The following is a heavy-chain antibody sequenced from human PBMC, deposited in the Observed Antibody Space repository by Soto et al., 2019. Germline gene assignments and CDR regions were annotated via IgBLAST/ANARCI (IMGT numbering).Heavy chain of an antibody. V-gene: IGHV3-7*01. D-gene: IGHD4-17*01. J-gene: IGHJ6*02. CDR2: IKQDGSEK. CDR3: ARDSDYGEDYYYGMDV. CDR1: GFIFNNYW. Sequence: SLRLSCAASGFIFNNYWMSWVRQAPGKGLEWVANIKQDGSEKYYVDSVKGRFTISRDNAKNSLFLQMNSLRAEDTAVYYCARDSDYGEDYYYGMDVWGQGPTVTVSS.